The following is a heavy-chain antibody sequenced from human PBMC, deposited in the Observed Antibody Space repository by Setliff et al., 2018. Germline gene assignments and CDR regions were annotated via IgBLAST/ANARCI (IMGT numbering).Heavy chain of an antibody. V-gene: IGHV1-69*13. J-gene: IGHJ4*02. CDR3: ARDTRDKYDTCGYYLSFDS. Sequence: GASVKVSCKASGGTFRTDGFNWVRQAPGQGLEWMGRIIPVFGTAKYVQKFQGRVTISADESARTAYMEMSSLRFEDTAVYYCARDTRDKYDTCGYYLSFDSWGQGTLVTVSS. CDR1: GGTFRTDG. D-gene: IGHD3-22*01. CDR2: IIPVFGTA.